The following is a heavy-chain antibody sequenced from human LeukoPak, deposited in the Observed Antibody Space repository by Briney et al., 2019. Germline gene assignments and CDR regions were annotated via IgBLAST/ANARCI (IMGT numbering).Heavy chain of an antibody. CDR2: INTDSGNP. CDR3: AREILRFDI. Sequence: ASAKVSCKASGYTFTSYAMNWVRQAPGQGLEWMGWINTDSGNPTYAQGFTGRFVFSLDSSVSTAYLQISNLMPEDTAKYYCAREILRFDIWGQGTMVTVSS. J-gene: IGHJ3*02. V-gene: IGHV7-4-1*02. CDR1: GYTFTSYA.